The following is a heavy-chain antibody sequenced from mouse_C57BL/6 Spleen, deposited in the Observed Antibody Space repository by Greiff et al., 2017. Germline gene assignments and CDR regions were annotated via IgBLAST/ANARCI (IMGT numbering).Heavy chain of an antibody. V-gene: IGHV1-55*01. J-gene: IGHJ2*01. CDR2: IYPGSGST. CDR3: ARSYYGNY. CDR1: GYTFTSYW. D-gene: IGHD2-1*01. Sequence: QVQLQQPGAELVKPGASVKMSCKASGYTFTSYWITWVKQRPGQGLEWIGDIYPGSGSTNYNEKFKSKATLTADTASSTAYMQLSSLTSEDSAVYYCARSYYGNYWGQGTTLTVSS.